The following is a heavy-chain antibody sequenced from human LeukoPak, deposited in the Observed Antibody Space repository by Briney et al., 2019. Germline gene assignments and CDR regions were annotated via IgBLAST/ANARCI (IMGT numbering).Heavy chain of an antibody. CDR3: ARDFYPMRGDWGWFDP. J-gene: IGHJ5*02. Sequence: GGSLRLSCAASGFTFSSYSMNWVRQAPGKGLEWVSSISSSSSYIYYADSVKGRFTISRDNAKNSLYLQMNSLRAEDTAVYYCARDFYPMRGDWGWFDPWGQGTLVTVSS. CDR1: GFTFSSYS. V-gene: IGHV3-21*01. D-gene: IGHD2-21*02. CDR2: ISSSSSYI.